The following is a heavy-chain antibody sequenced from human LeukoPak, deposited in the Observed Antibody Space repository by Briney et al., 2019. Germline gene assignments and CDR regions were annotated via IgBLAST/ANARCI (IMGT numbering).Heavy chain of an antibody. CDR2: INPNSGGT. D-gene: IGHD2-15*01. J-gene: IGHJ4*02. CDR3: ASWGILSTLYCSGGSCCEFDY. CDR1: GYTFTGYY. Sequence: GASVKVSCKASGYTFTGYYMHWVRQAPGQGLEWMGWINPNSGGTNYAQKFQGRVTMTRDTSISTAYMELSRLRSDDTAVYYCASWGILSTLYCSGGSCCEFDYWGQGTLVTVSS. V-gene: IGHV1-2*02.